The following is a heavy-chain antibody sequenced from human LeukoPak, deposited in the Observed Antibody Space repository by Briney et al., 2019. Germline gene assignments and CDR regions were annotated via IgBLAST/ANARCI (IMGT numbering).Heavy chain of an antibody. CDR3: AKSDSGWYGETFDY. D-gene: IGHD6-19*01. CDR2: ISGSGGST. Sequence: GGSLRLSCAASGFTFSSYAMSWVRQAPGKGLEWVSAISGSGGSTYHADSVKGRFTISRDNSKNTLYLQMNSLRAEDTAVYYCAKSDSGWYGETFDYWGQGTLVTVSS. V-gene: IGHV3-23*01. J-gene: IGHJ4*02. CDR1: GFTFSSYA.